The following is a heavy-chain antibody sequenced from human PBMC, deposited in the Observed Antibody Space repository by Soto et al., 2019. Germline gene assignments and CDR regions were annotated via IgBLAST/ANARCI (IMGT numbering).Heavy chain of an antibody. CDR3: ARGFGFWGGYKGNYYYGMDV. Sequence: ASVKVSCKASGYTFTGYYMHWVRQAPGQGLEWMGWINPNSGGTNYAQKFQGRVTMTRDTSISTAYMELSRLRSDDTAVYYCARGFGFWGGYKGNYYYGMDVWGQGTTVTVSS. D-gene: IGHD3-3*01. CDR1: GYTFTGYY. CDR2: INPNSGGT. J-gene: IGHJ6*02. V-gene: IGHV1-2*02.